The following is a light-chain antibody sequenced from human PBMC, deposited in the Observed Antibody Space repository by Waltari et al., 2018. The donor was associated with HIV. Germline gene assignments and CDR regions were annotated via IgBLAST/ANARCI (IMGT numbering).Light chain of an antibody. J-gene: IGLJ3*02. Sequence: QSALTQPPPASGSPGQSVTISCTGTSSDVGGYNFVSWYQQHPGKAPKLLIFEATKRPSGVPDRFSGSKSGNTASLTVSGLQAEDEADYYCSSYAGSSTLMFGGGTKLTVL. V-gene: IGLV2-8*01. CDR2: EAT. CDR3: SSYAGSSTLM. CDR1: SSDVGGYNF.